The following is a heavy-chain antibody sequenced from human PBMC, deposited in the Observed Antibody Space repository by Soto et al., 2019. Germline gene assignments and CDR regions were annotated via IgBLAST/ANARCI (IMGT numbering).Heavy chain of an antibody. D-gene: IGHD6-13*01. V-gene: IGHV3-33*01. J-gene: IGHJ5*02. CDR2: IWHDGSNK. CDR1: GFTFSIYG. Sequence: ESGGGVVQPGTCLRLSCAASGFTFSIYGMHWVRQAPGKGLEWVAVIWHDGSNKYYADSVKGRFTISRDNSKNTLYLQMNSLRAEDTAVYYCARELDIAAAGNRNWFDPWGQGTLVTVSS. CDR3: ARELDIAAAGNRNWFDP.